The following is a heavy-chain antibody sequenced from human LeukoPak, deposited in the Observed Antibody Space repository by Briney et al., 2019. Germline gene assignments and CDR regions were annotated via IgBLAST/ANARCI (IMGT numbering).Heavy chain of an antibody. D-gene: IGHD1-14*01. CDR3: ARAPDNSYYYYMDV. CDR2: IIPIFGTA. CDR1: GGTFSSYA. J-gene: IGHJ6*03. V-gene: IGHV1-69*13. Sequence: ASVKVSCKASGGTFSSYAISWVRQAPGQGLEWMGGIIPIFGTANYAQKFQGRVTITADESTSTGYMELSSRRSEDTAVYYCARAPDNSYYYYMDVWGKGTTVTVSS.